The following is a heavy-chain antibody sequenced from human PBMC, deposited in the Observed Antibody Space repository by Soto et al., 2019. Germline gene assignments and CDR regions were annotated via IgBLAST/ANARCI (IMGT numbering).Heavy chain of an antibody. CDR3: AGYCMSTSCSRRYYGMDV. J-gene: IGHJ6*04. CDR2: IIPIFGTA. Sequence: QVQLVQSGAAVKKPGSSVKVSCKASGGTFSSYAISWVRQAPGQGLEWMGGIIPIFGTANYAQKFQGRVTITADESTSTASMELSSLRSEDTAVYYCAGYCMSTSCSRRYYGMDVWGKGTTVTVSS. CDR1: GGTFSSYA. D-gene: IGHD2-2*01. V-gene: IGHV1-69*12.